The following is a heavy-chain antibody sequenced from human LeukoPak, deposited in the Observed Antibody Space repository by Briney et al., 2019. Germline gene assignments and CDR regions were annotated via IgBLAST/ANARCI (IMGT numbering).Heavy chain of an antibody. V-gene: IGHV3-30*04. J-gene: IGHJ4*02. CDR3: ARDGLPWRAKQYYFDY. CDR2: ISYDGSNK. D-gene: IGHD3/OR15-3a*01. Sequence: GRSLRLSCAASGFTFSSYAMHWVRQAPGKGLEWVAVISYDGSNKYYADSVKGRFTISRDNSKNTLYLQMNSWRAEDTAVYYCARDGLPWRAKQYYFDYWGKETRVTVPS. CDR1: GFTFSSYA.